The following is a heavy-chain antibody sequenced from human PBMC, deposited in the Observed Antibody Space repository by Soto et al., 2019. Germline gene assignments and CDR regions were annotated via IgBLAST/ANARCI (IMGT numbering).Heavy chain of an antibody. J-gene: IGHJ5*02. CDR3: AREEYRQVDH. CDR2: ISTNSGHT. Sequence: QVQLVQSGTEVKKPGASVKVSCKASGYTFTNYGITWVRQAPGQGLEWMGWISTNSGHTDYAQKFRGRVTMTTDRATTTDYMDLRSLRSDDTAVYYCAREEYRQVDHWGQGTLVTVSS. V-gene: IGHV1-18*04. D-gene: IGHD3-16*02. CDR1: GYTFTNYG.